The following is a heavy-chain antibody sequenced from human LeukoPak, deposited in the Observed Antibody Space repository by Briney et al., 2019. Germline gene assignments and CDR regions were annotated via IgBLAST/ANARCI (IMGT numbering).Heavy chain of an antibody. D-gene: IGHD3-3*01. CDR1: GYTLTELS. CDR3: ARDIPLDDFWSGMPNYYGMDV. J-gene: IGHJ6*02. CDR2: FDPEDGET. Sequence: ASVKVSCKVSGYTLTELSMHWVRQAPGKGLEWMGGFDPEDGETIYAQKFQGRVTMTEDTSTDTAYMELSSLRSEDTAVYYCARDIPLDDFWSGMPNYYGMDVWGQGTTVTVSS. V-gene: IGHV1-24*01.